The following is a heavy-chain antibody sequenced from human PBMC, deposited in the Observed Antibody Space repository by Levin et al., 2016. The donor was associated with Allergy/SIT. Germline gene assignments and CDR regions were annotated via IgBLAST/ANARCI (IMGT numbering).Heavy chain of an antibody. V-gene: IGHV4-61*05. D-gene: IGHD7-27*01. CDR3: ARHETRQMGTWRYFDS. Sequence: GSLRLSCSVSGASISPNSYSWSWIRQPPGKGLEWLGYVYSSGSIKYNPSLKSRVTMSLDTSKDQLSLRLFSVTAADTAVYYCARHETRQMGTWRYFDSWGQGTLVTVSS. CDR2: VYSSGSI. CDR1: GASISPNSYS. J-gene: IGHJ4*02.